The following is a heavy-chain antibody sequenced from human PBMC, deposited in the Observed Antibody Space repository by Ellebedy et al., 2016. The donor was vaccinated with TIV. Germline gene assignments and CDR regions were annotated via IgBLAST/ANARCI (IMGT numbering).Heavy chain of an antibody. Sequence: GESLKISCAASGFTFGNYAMDWVRQAPGKGLEWVATLRGTGDNTYYADSVRGRFTISRDNSKNTLYLQMNSLRAEDTAEYYCAKSAGESSGYYFGYWGQGTLVTVSS. CDR1: GFTFGNYA. CDR2: LRGTGDNT. D-gene: IGHD3-22*01. J-gene: IGHJ4*02. CDR3: AKSAGESSGYYFGY. V-gene: IGHV3-23*01.